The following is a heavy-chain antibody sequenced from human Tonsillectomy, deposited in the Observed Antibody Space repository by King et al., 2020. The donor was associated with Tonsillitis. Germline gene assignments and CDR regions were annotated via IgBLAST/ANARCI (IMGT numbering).Heavy chain of an antibody. CDR3: ASEFCGTDCNHYYYYGMDI. Sequence: QLVQSGAEVKKPGASVKVSCRASGFTFNTYYMHWVRQAPGQGLEWMGIINPGGGTTTYAQKVQGRVNMTRDTSTSTVYMELSSLRSDDTAIYFCASEFCGTDCNHYYYYGMDIWGQGTTVTVSS. CDR1: GFTFNTYY. J-gene: IGHJ6*02. CDR2: INPGGGTT. D-gene: IGHD2-21*02. V-gene: IGHV1-46*02.